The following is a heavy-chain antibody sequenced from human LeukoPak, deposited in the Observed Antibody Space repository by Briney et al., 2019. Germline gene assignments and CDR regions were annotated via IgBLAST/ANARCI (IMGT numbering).Heavy chain of an antibody. CDR1: GYSISSGYY. V-gene: IGHV4-38-2*01. CDR2: IYHSGST. CDR3: ARLTYYDILTGYFAFGI. Sequence: PSETLSLTCAVSGYSISSGYYWGWIRQPPGKGLEWIGSIYHSGSTYYNPSLKSRVTISVDTSKNQFSLKLSSVTAADTAVYYCARLTYYDILTGYFAFGIWGQGTMVTVSS. D-gene: IGHD3-9*01. J-gene: IGHJ3*02.